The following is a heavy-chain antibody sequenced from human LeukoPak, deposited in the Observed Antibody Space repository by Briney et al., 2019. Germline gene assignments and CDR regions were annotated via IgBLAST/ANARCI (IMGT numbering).Heavy chain of an antibody. CDR1: GGSISSYY. V-gene: IGHV4-4*07. J-gene: IGHJ5*02. D-gene: IGHD6-25*01. CDR2: INTSGST. Sequence: SETLSLTCTVSGGSISSYYWTWIRQSAGKGLEWIGRINTSGSTNYNPSLRSRVTMSVNTSRNQFSLNLTSVTAADTAVYSCAREGGDPRWLDPWGQGTLVTVSS. CDR3: AREGGDPRWLDP.